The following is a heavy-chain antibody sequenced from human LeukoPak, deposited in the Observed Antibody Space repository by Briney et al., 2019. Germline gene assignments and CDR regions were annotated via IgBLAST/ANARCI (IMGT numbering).Heavy chain of an antibody. CDR2: IYYSGST. CDR3: ARHTGWVQAFDI. J-gene: IGHJ3*02. D-gene: IGHD1-26*01. CDR1: GGSISSGGYY. Sequence: PSETLSLTCTVSGGSISSGGYYWSWIRQHPGKGLEWIGYIYYSGSTYYNPSLKSRVTISVDTSKNQFSLKLSSVTAADTAVYCCARHTGWVQAFDIWGQGTMVTVSS. V-gene: IGHV4-31*03.